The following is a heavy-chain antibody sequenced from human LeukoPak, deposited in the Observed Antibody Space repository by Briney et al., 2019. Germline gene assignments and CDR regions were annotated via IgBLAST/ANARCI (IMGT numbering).Heavy chain of an antibody. CDR1: GGTFSSYA. CDR3: ARGRCSSTSCPGDNWFAP. V-gene: IGHV1-69*01. D-gene: IGHD2-2*01. CDR2: IIPIFGTA. Sequence: EASVKVSCKASGGTFSSYAISWVRQAPGQGLEWMGGIIPIFGTANYAQKFQGRVTITADESTSTAYMEPSSLRSEDTAVYYCARGRCSSTSCPGDNWFAPWGQGTLVTVSS. J-gene: IGHJ5*02.